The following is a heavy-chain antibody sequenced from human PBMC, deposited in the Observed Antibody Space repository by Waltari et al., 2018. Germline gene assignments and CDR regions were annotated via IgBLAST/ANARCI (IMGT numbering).Heavy chain of an antibody. D-gene: IGHD3-3*01. CDR2: ISAYNGNI. Sequence: QVQLVQSGAEVKKPGASVKVSCKASGYTFADFGISWVRQAPGQGLEWVGWISAYNGNIKHAEKVRGRVTLITDTSTNTAYMELRSLRPDDTAVYYCARGHDFWSGSHYWGQGTLVTVSS. CDR1: GYTFADFG. J-gene: IGHJ4*02. CDR3: ARGHDFWSGSHY. V-gene: IGHV1-18*01.